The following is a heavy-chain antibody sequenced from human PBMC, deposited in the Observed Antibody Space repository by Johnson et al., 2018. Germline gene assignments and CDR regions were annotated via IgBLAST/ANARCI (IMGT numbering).Heavy chain of an antibody. J-gene: IGHJ3*02. CDR1: GFTFSTYA. D-gene: IGHD3-22*01. V-gene: IGHV3-23*04. Sequence: VQLVQSGGGLVQPGGSLRLSCAASGFTFSTYAMRWVRQAPGKGLEWVSGISGSGGTIDYADSVKGRFTISRDKSKDPGFLQMNSLRAVDTAIYYCAKKLPYVASSRYGACDIWVQGTMVIVSS. CDR3: AKKLPYVASSRYGACDI. CDR2: ISGSGGTI.